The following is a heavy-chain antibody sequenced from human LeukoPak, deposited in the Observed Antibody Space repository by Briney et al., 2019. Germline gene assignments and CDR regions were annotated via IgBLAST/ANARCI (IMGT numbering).Heavy chain of an antibody. D-gene: IGHD1-26*01. CDR2: IYHSGST. V-gene: IGHV4-38-2*02. J-gene: IGHJ4*02. CDR1: GYSISSGYY. Sequence: PSETLSLTCTVSGYSISSGYYWGWIRQPPGKGLEWIGSIYHSGSTYYNPSLKSRVTISVDTTKNQFSLKLSSVTAADTAVYYCARAGKELEPPSDFDYWGQGTLVTVSS. CDR3: ARAGKELEPPSDFDY.